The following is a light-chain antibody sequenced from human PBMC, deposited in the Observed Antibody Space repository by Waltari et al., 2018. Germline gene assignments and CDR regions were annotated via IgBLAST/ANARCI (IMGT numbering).Light chain of an antibody. CDR3: QQANSFPIT. Sequence: DIQMTQSPSSVSASVGDRVTITCRASQDIRNWLAWYQQKPGKAPNLLIYATSSLQTGVPSTFSGSGSGTEFTLTISSLQPEDFATYYCQQANSFPITFGPGTKVDIK. CDR1: QDIRNW. V-gene: IGKV1-12*01. CDR2: ATS. J-gene: IGKJ3*01.